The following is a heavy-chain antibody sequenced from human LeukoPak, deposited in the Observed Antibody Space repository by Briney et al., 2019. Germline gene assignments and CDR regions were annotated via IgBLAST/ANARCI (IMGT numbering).Heavy chain of an antibody. CDR3: AKGPAVLLWFGESYFDY. Sequence: GGSLRLSCAASGITFSSYAMSWVRQAPGKGLEWVSAISGSGGSTYYADSVKGRFTISRDNSKNTLYLQMNSLRAEDTAVYYCAKGPAVLLWFGESYFDYWGQGTLVIVSS. CDR2: ISGSGGST. D-gene: IGHD3-10*01. V-gene: IGHV3-23*01. CDR1: GITFSSYA. J-gene: IGHJ4*02.